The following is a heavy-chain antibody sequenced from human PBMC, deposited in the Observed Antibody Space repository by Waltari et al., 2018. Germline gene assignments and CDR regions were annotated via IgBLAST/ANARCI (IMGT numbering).Heavy chain of an antibody. D-gene: IGHD6-13*01. V-gene: IGHV1-69*05. CDR3: ARVKLGGTGAYYYYYGMDV. J-gene: IGHJ6*02. Sequence: QVQLVQSGAEVKKPGSSVKVSCKASGGTFSSYAFTWVRQAPGQGLEWMGGIIPIFDTTNYAQKFQGRATITTDMSTSTAYMELSSLGSEDTAVYYCARVKLGGTGAYYYYYGMDVWGQGTTVTVSS. CDR1: GGTFSSYA. CDR2: IIPIFDTT.